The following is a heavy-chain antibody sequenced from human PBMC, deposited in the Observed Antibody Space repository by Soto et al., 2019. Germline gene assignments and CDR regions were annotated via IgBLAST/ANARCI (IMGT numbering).Heavy chain of an antibody. Sequence: GGSLRLSCAASGFTFSSYWMHWVRQAPGKGLVWVSGINGDGKTATYADSVKGRFIISRDNAKNILYLQMNSLTAEDTAVYYFARQRYDGSGTPYDHWSQGSLVTVSS. D-gene: IGHD3-22*01. CDR1: GFTFSSYW. J-gene: IGHJ4*02. CDR3: ARQRYDGSGTPYDH. V-gene: IGHV3-74*01. CDR2: INGDGKTA.